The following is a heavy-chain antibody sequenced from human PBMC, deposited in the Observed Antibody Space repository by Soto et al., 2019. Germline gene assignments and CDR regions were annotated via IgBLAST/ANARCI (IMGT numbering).Heavy chain of an antibody. V-gene: IGHV1-18*01. D-gene: IGHD2-2*01. CDR2: ISGYNGNT. J-gene: IGHJ5*02. CDR3: ARDEVPAAIWLDR. Sequence: ASVKVSCKASGYIFINYGITWVRQAPGQGLEWMGWISGYNGNTKYADKLQGRVTMTTDTSTTTAYMELMSLRSDDTAVYYCARDEVPAAIWLDRWGQGTLVTVSS. CDR1: GYIFINYG.